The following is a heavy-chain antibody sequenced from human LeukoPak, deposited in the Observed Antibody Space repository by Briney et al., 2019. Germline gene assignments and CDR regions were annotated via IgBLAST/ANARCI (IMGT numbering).Heavy chain of an antibody. V-gene: IGHV1-2*04. CDR1: GYTFTGYY. Sequence: ASVKVSCKASGYTFTGYYMHWVRQAPGQGLEWMGWINPNSGGTNYAQKFQGWVTMTRDTSISTAYMELSRLRSDDTAVYYCARGYDSSLFGAFDIWGQGTMVTVSS. CDR3: ARGYDSSLFGAFDI. J-gene: IGHJ3*02. D-gene: IGHD3-22*01. CDR2: INPNSGGT.